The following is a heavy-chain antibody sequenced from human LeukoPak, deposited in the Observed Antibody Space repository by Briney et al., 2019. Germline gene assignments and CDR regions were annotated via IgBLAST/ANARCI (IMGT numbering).Heavy chain of an antibody. V-gene: IGHV4-61*01. CDR1: GDSVSSGSYF. CDR3: ARRFDTAMAFFDY. J-gene: IGHJ4*02. CDR2: IYYSGST. Sequence: SSETLSLTCTVSGDSVSSGSYFWSWIRQPPGKGLEWIGYIYYSGSTNYNPSLKSRVTISVDTSKNQFSLKLSSVTAADTAVYYCARRFDTAMAFFDYWGQGTLATVSS. D-gene: IGHD5-18*01.